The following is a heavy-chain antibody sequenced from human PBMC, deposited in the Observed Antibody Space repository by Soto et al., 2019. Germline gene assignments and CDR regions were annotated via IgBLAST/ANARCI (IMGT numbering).Heavy chain of an antibody. Sequence: QVQLVQSGAEVKKPGASVKVSCKASGYTFSSYDINWVRQATGQGLEWMGWMNPNSGDTNYPQKFQGRVTMTRNPSIATAYMELSSLRTEDTAVYYCARGLKFSTPLVRVVNPHDYYYMDVWGEGTTVTVSS. V-gene: IGHV1-8*01. D-gene: IGHD3-10*01. CDR1: GYTFSSYD. CDR2: MNPNSGDT. CDR3: ARGLKFSTPLVRVVNPHDYYYMDV. J-gene: IGHJ6*03.